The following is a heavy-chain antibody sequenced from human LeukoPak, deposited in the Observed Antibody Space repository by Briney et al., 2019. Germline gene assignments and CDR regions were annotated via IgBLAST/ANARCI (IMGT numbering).Heavy chain of an antibody. CDR3: ARWVYGSGSYYDS. D-gene: IGHD3-10*01. V-gene: IGHV3-64*01. CDR1: GFTFSAYT. CDR2: ISSNGGST. J-gene: IGHJ4*02. Sequence: GGSLRLSCAASGFTFSAYTMHWVRQAPGKGLEYVSAISSNGGSTYYENSVKGRFTISRDNSKNTLYLQMGTLRAEDMAVYYCARWVYGSGSYYDSWGQGTLVTVSS.